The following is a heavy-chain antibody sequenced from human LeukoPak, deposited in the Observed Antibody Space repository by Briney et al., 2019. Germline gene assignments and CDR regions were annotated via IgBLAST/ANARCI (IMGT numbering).Heavy chain of an antibody. V-gene: IGHV3-7*01. CDR3: ARDRRVMTAVTTSYYGMDV. Sequence: GGSLRLSCAASGFTFSSYWMSWVRQAPGMGLEWVAHIKQDGSEKYYVDSVKGRFTVSRDNAKNSLYLQMNSLRAEDTAVYYCARDRRVMTAVTTSYYGMDVWGQGTTVTVSS. CDR2: IKQDGSEK. D-gene: IGHD4-17*01. J-gene: IGHJ6*02. CDR1: GFTFSSYW.